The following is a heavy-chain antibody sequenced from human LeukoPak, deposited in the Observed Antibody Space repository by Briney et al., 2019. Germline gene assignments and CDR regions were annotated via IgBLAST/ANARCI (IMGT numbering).Heavy chain of an antibody. CDR1: GYTFVNYD. J-gene: IGHJ4*02. CDR2: ISTYNGNT. D-gene: IGHD4-23*01. CDR3: ARQGYGGNPQGAADY. Sequence: ASVKVSCKASGYTFVNYDFSWVRQAPGQGLEWMGWISTYNGNTNYAQKLQGRVTMTTDTSTSTAYMELRSLRSDDTAVYYCARQGYGGNPQGAADYWGQGTLVTVSS. V-gene: IGHV1-18*01.